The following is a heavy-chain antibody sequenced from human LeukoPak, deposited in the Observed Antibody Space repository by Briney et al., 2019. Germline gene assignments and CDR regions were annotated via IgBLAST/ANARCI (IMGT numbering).Heavy chain of an antibody. D-gene: IGHD3-9*01. CDR3: AKEGPYDILTGQNVKGDY. CDR2: IWYDGSNK. V-gene: IGHV3-30*02. J-gene: IGHJ4*02. Sequence: PGGSLRLSCAASGFTFSSYGMHWVRQAPGKGLEWVAFIWYDGSNKYYADSVKGRFTISRDNAKNSLYLQMNSLRAEDTAVYYCAKEGPYDILTGQNVKGDYWGQGTLVTVSS. CDR1: GFTFSSYG.